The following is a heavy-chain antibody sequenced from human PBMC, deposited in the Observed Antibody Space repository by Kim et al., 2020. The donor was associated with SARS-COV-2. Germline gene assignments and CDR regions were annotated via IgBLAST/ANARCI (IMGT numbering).Heavy chain of an antibody. CDR1: GYTFTSYA. CDR2: INAGNGNT. CDR3: ARGSPYCSGGSCYPHPTQTNYYYYSYGMDV. V-gene: IGHV1-3*01. Sequence: ASVKVSCKASGYTFTSYAMHWVRQAPGQRLEWMGWINAGNGNTKYSQKFQGRVTITRDTSASTAYMELSSLRSEDTAVYYCARGSPYCSGGSCYPHPTQTNYYYYSYGMDVWGQGTTVTVSS. J-gene: IGHJ6*02. D-gene: IGHD2-15*01.